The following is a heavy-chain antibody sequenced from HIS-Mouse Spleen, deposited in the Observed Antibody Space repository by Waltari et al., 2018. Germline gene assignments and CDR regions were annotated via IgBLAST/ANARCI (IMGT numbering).Heavy chain of an antibody. D-gene: IGHD6-6*01. CDR1: GFTVSSNY. CDR2: ILRGGST. J-gene: IGHJ1*01. Sequence: EVQLVESGGGLVQPGGSLRLSCAASGFTVSSNYMSWVRQARGKGVEVVSVILRGGSTYSADSWKGRFTISRDNSKNTLYLQMNSLRAEDTAVYYCARDGGYSSSSGEYFQHWGQGTLVTVSS. CDR3: ARDGGYSSSSGEYFQH. V-gene: IGHV3-66*01.